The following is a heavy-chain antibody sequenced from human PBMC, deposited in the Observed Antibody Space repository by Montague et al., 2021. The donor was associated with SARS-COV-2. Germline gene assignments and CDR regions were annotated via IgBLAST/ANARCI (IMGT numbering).Heavy chain of an antibody. Sequence: SETLSLTCAVYGGSFSGYYRSWIRQPPGKGLEWIGEINHSGSTNYNPSLKSRVTISVDTSKNQFSLKLSSVTAADTAVYYCARGYDYVWGSYRYLHWFDPWGQGTLGTVSS. CDR3: ARGYDYVWGSYRYLHWFDP. J-gene: IGHJ5*02. CDR2: INHSGST. CDR1: GGSFSGYY. D-gene: IGHD3-16*02. V-gene: IGHV4-34*01.